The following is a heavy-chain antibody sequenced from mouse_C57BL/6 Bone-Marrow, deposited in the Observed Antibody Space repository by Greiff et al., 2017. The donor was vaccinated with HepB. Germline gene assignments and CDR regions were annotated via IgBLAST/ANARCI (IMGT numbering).Heavy chain of an antibody. CDR1: GFTFSDFY. V-gene: IGHV7-1*01. CDR3: ARGYYYGSSYDWYFDV. CDR2: SRNKANDYTT. D-gene: IGHD1-1*01. Sequence: EVKLMESGGGLVQSGRSLRLSCATSGFTFSDFYMEWVRQAPGKGLEWIAASRNKANDYTTEYSASVKGRFIVSRDTSQSILYLQMNALRAEDTAIYYCARGYYYGSSYDWYFDVWGTGTTVTVSS. J-gene: IGHJ1*03.